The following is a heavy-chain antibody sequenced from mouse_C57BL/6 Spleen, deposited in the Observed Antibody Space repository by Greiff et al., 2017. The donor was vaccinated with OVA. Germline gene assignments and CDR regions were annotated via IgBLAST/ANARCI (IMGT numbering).Heavy chain of an antibody. CDR2: ISDGGSYT. J-gene: IGHJ1*03. Sequence: EVQRVESGGGLVKPGGSLKLSCAASGFTFSSYAMSWVRQTPEKRLEWVATISDGGSYTYYPDNVKGRFTISRDNAKNNLYLQMSHLKSEDTAMYYCARGDYSWYFDVWGTGTTVTVSS. CDR3: ARGDYSWYFDV. V-gene: IGHV5-4*01. CDR1: GFTFSSYA. D-gene: IGHD2-4*01.